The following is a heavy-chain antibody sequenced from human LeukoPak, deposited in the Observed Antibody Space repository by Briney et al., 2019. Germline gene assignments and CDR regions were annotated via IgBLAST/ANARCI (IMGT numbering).Heavy chain of an antibody. V-gene: IGHV4-59*08. CDR3: ARASIAGVGNETPSYWFDS. D-gene: IGHD6-6*01. CDR1: GASINAYY. J-gene: IGHJ5*01. Sequence: SETLSLTCTVSGASINAYYWSWIRQPPGKGLEWIGYIYYSGSTNYNPSLKSRVTMSVDTSSNHVSLKLSSVTAADTAVYHCARASIAGVGNETPSYWFDSWGQGTLVTVSS. CDR2: IYYSGST.